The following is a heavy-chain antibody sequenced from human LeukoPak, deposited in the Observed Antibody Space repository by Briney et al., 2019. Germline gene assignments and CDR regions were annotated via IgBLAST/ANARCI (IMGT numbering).Heavy chain of an antibody. V-gene: IGHV3-9*01. D-gene: IGHD1-26*01. CDR1: GFTFSNYA. J-gene: IGHJ5*02. CDR3: AKDVEVGIYDGGWFDP. CDR2: ISWNSGSI. Sequence: GGSLRLSCAASGFTFSNYAMNWVRQAPGKGLEWVSGISWNSGSIGYADSVKGRFTISRDNAKNSLYLQMNSLRAEDTALYYCAKDVEVGIYDGGWFDPWGQGTLVTVSS.